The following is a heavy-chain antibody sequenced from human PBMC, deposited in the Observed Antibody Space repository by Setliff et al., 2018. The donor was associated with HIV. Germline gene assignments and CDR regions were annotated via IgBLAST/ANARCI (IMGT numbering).Heavy chain of an antibody. CDR3: ARTLTYYFDGSFSSGPAAY. J-gene: IGHJ4*02. D-gene: IGHD3-22*01. CDR2: INTGDVNT. Sequence: ASVKVSCKASGYTFTTYAMIWVRQAPGQSLEWMGWINTGDVNTRLSQKFQGRVTISRDTSASTAYVELYRLTSEDTAVYYCARTLTYYFDGSFSSGPAAYWGLGTLVTVSP. CDR1: GYTFTTYA. V-gene: IGHV1-3*04.